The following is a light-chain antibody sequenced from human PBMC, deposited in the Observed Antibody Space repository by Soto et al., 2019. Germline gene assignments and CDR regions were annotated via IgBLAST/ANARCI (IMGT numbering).Light chain of an antibody. CDR3: QQYDNWPIT. CDR2: GAS. J-gene: IGKJ5*01. CDR1: QSVAND. V-gene: IGKV3-15*01. Sequence: EIVMTQSPATLSVSPGERATLSCRASQSVANDLAWYQHKPGQAPRLLTHGASTRATGIPARLSGSGSGTEFTLTISSLRSEDFAVYYCQQYDNWPITFGQGTRLEI.